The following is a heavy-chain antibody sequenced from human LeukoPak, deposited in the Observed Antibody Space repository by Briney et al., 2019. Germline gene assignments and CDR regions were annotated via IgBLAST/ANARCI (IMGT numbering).Heavy chain of an antibody. Sequence: GGSLRLSCAASGFTFDDYGMSWVRQAPGKGLEWVSGINWNGGSTGYADSVMGRFTISRDNAKNSLYLQMNSLRAEDTALYYCARSYYYDSSGYSRPFDYWGQGTLVTVSS. CDR1: GFTFDDYG. V-gene: IGHV3-20*04. D-gene: IGHD3-22*01. J-gene: IGHJ4*02. CDR2: INWNGGST. CDR3: ARSYYYDSSGYSRPFDY.